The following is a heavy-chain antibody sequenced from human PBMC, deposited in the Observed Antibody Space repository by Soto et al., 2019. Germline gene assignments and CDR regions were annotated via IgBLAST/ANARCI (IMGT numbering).Heavy chain of an antibody. CDR1: GYTFTSYY. J-gene: IGHJ5*02. CDR2: INPSGGST. CDR3: ARDSAYYYDSSGYYPTNNWLDP. V-gene: IGHV1-46*01. Sequence: PVASVKVSCKASGYTFTSYYMHWVRQAPGQGHEWMGIINPSGGSTSYAQKFQGRVTMTRDTSTSTVYMELSSLRSEDTAVYYCARDSAYYYDSSGYYPTNNWLDPWGQGTLVTVSS. D-gene: IGHD3-22*01.